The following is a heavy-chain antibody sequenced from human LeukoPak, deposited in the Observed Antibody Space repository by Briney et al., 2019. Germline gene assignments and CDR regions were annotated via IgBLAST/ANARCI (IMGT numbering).Heavy chain of an antibody. CDR2: IWYDGSKT. J-gene: IGHJ4*02. V-gene: IGHV3-33*08. D-gene: IGHD1-14*01. Sequence: GGSLRLSCVASGFTFSRYWMHWVRQAPGKGLVWVAVIWYDGSKTYYGDSVKGRFTISRDNSESTLYLDMNRLRAEDTAVYYCAREPEYFDYWGQGALVTVSS. CDR3: AREPEYFDY. CDR1: GFTFSRYW.